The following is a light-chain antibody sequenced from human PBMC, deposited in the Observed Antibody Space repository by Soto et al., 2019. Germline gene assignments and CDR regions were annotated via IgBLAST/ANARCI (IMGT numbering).Light chain of an antibody. V-gene: IGLV2-8*01. J-gene: IGLJ1*01. CDR1: SSDVGGYNY. CDR3: SSYSGSNNYV. Sequence: QSVLTQPPSASGSPGQSVTISCTGTSSDVGGYNYVSWYQQHPGKAPKLMIYEVSKRPSGVPDRFSGSKSGNTASLTVSGRQAADEADYYCSSYSGSNNYVFGTGTKVTVL. CDR2: EVS.